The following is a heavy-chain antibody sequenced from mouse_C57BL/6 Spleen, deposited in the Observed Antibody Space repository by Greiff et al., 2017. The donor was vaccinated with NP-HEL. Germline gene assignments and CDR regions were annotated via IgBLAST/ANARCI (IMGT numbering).Heavy chain of an antibody. CDR2: IYPRSGNT. D-gene: IGHD1-1*01. CDR1: GYTFTSYG. V-gene: IGHV1-81*01. J-gene: IGHJ3*01. Sequence: QVQLKESGAELARPGASVKLSCKASGYTFTSYGISWVKQRTGQGLEWIGEIYPRSGNTYYNEQFKDKVTLTADKSYNTAYMELRSLTSEDSAFYFCARGEYYGSRPWFAYWGQGALVTVSA. CDR3: ARGEYYGSRPWFAY.